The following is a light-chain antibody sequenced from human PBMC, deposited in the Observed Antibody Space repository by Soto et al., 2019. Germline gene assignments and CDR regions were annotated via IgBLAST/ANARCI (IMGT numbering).Light chain of an antibody. CDR1: SSDVGGYNY. CDR2: DVS. Sequence: QSALTQPASVSGSPGQSITISCTGTSSDVGGYNYVSWYQQHPGKAPKLMIYDVSNRPSGVSNRISGSKSGNTASLTISGLRAEDEADYYCSSYTASSTLVVFGTGTKLTVL. CDR3: SSYTASSTLVV. V-gene: IGLV2-14*01. J-gene: IGLJ1*01.